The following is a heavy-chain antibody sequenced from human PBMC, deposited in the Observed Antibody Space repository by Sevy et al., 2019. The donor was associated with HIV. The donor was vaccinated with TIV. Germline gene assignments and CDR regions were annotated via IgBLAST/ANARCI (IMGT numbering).Heavy chain of an antibody. J-gene: IGHJ4*02. CDR3: ARAQADYGDFGGHFDH. CDR1: GFRFSSFS. D-gene: IGHD4-17*01. CDR2: ITSSSSTI. Sequence: GGSLRLSCAASGFRFSSFSMNWVRQAPGKGLEWVSYITSSSSTIFYADSVKGRFTISRDNAKNSLYLQMSSLRDEDTAVYYCARAQADYGDFGGHFDHWGQGSSVTVSS. V-gene: IGHV3-48*02.